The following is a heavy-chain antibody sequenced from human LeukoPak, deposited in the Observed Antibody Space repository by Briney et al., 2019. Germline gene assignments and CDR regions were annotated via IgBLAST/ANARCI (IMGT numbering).Heavy chain of an antibody. J-gene: IGHJ5*02. Sequence: GGSLRLSCAASGFTFSSYSMHWVRQAPGKGLEWVSCISSSSTYIYYADSIKGRFTISRDNAKKSLYPQMNSLTAEDTAVYYCARDPYGSGSYWGWFDPWGQGTLVTVSS. CDR1: GFTFSSYS. CDR2: ISSSSTYI. V-gene: IGHV3-21*01. D-gene: IGHD3-10*01. CDR3: ARDPYGSGSYWGWFDP.